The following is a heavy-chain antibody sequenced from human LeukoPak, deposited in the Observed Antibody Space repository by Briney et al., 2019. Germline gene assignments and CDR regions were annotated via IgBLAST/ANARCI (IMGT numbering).Heavy chain of an antibody. CDR2: INPNSGSI. Sequence: GASVKGSCKASGYTFTGYFMHWVRQAPGQGLEWMGRINPNSGSINYAKKFQGRVTMTRYTSISTAYMEMTRLRSDDTAVYYCAVLMITFGGVSAQTLTLDYWGQGTLVTVSS. CDR3: AVLMITFGGVSAQTLTLDY. CDR1: GYTFTGYF. D-gene: IGHD3-16*01. V-gene: IGHV1-2*06. J-gene: IGHJ4*02.